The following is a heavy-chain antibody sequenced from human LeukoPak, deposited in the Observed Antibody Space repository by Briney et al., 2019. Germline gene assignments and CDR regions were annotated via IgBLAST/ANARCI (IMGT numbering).Heavy chain of an antibody. J-gene: IGHJ4*02. Sequence: PGRSLRLSCAASGFTFSSYAMHWVRQAPGKGLEWVAVISYDGSNKYYADSVKGRFTISRDNSKNTVYLQMNSLRAEDTAVYYCARDLGYSYGYGFDYWGQGTLVTVSS. CDR2: ISYDGSNK. CDR1: GFTFSSYA. V-gene: IGHV3-30-3*01. CDR3: ARDLGYSYGYGFDY. D-gene: IGHD5-18*01.